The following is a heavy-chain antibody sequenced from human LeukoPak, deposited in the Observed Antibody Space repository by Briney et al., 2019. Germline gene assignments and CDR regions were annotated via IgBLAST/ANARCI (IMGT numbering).Heavy chain of an antibody. CDR2: IYPRDGST. J-gene: IGHJ4*02. CDR1: GYTFTGYY. V-gene: IGHV1-46*01. Sequence: ASVKVSCKASGYTFTGYYMHWVRQAPGQGLEWMGLIYPRDGSTSYAQKFQGRVTVTRDTSTSTVHMELSGLRSEDTAVYYCARDDSSGYDPHFDYWGQGTLVTVSS. D-gene: IGHD3-22*01. CDR3: ARDDSSGYDPHFDY.